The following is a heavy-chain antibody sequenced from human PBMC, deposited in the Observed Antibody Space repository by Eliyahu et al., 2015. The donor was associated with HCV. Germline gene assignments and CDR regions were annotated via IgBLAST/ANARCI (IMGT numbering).Heavy chain of an antibody. V-gene: IGHV1-2*02. CDR2: INPNSGGT. CDR1: GYTFTGYY. CDR3: ARESDRTQWLGGMDV. D-gene: IGHD6-19*01. J-gene: IGHJ6*02. Sequence: QVQLVQSGAEVKKPGASVKVSCKASGYTFTGYYMHWVRQAPGQGLEWMGWINPNSGGTNYAQKFQGRVTMTRDTSISTAYMELSRLRSDDTAVYYCARESDRTQWLGGMDVWGQGTTVTVSS.